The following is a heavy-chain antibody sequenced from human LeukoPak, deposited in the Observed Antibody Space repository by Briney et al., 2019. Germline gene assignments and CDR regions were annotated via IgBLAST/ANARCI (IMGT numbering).Heavy chain of an antibody. D-gene: IGHD3-16*01. CDR2: IVGSGGNT. J-gene: IGHJ6*03. CDR3: AKSVAASYYYMDV. Sequence: GGSLRLSCAASGFTFSNYGMSWVRQAPGKGLEWVPAIVGSGGNTYNADSVKGRFTISRDNSKNMLYLQMDSLRSDDSAVYYCAKSVAASYYYMDVWGKGTTVTVSS. V-gene: IGHV3-23*01. CDR1: GFTFSNYG.